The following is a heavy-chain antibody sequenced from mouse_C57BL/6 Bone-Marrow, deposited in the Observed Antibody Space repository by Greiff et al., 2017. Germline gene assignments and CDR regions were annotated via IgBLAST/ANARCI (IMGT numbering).Heavy chain of an antibody. J-gene: IGHJ2*01. D-gene: IGHD4-1*01. CDR2: INPNNGGT. Sequence: VHVKQSGPELVKPGASVKMSCKASGYTFTDYNMHWVKQSHGKSLEWIGYINPNNGGTSYNQKFKGKATLTVNKSSSTAYMELRSLTSEDSAVYYCARSWDDFDYWGQGTTLTVSS. V-gene: IGHV1-22*01. CDR3: ARSWDDFDY. CDR1: GYTFTDYN.